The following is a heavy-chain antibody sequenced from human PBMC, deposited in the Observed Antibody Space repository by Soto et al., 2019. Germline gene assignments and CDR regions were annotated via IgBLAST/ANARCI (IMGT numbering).Heavy chain of an antibody. V-gene: IGHV1-69*13. J-gene: IGHJ4*01. CDR2: IIPIFGTA. D-gene: IGHD6-19*01. CDR1: GGTFSSYA. Sequence: SVKVSCKASGGTFSSYAISWVRQAPGQGLEWMGGIIPIFGTANYAQKFQGRVTITADESTSTAYMELSSLRSEDTAVYYCARGVSTGIAVAGTGRFDYWGQEPWSPSPQ. CDR3: ARGVSTGIAVAGTGRFDY.